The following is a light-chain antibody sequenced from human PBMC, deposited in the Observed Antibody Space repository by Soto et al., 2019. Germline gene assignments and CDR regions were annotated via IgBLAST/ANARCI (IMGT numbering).Light chain of an antibody. J-gene: IGLJ2*01. CDR1: SSDVGTYNF. CDR3: SSYGGRNSVL. V-gene: IGLV2-8*01. Sequence: QSALTQPPSASGSPGQSVTISCTGTSSDVGTYNFISWYQQHPGNAPKLLIYEVTKRPSGVPDRFSGSKSANTASLTVSGLQAEDEADYYCSSYGGRNSVLFGGETQLTVL. CDR2: EVT.